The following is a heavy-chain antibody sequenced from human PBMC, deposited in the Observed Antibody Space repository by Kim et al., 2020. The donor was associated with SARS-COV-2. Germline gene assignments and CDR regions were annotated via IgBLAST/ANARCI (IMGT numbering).Heavy chain of an antibody. CDR1: GFSFSDYA. V-gene: IGHV3-23*01. CDR2: VIAGGAST. Sequence: GGSLILSCAASGFSFSDYAMSWVRQAPGKGLEWVSTVIAGGASTFYADSVKGRFTISRDNPKNTLYLQMTSLRVEDTALYYCVKDPSRSSPFFFDFWVQGTLVTVSS. CDR3: VKDPSRSSPFFFDF. D-gene: IGHD3-16*02. J-gene: IGHJ4*02.